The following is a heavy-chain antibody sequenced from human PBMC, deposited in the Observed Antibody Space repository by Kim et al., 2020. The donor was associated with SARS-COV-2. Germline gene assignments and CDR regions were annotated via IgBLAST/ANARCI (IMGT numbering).Heavy chain of an antibody. CDR3: ARDLKYYGSGSYLRPGGMDV. CDR1: GGSISSGGYY. CDR2: IYYSGST. D-gene: IGHD3-10*01. Sequence: SETLSLTCTVSGGSISSGGYYWSWIRQHPGKGLEWIGYIYYSGSTYYNPSLKSRVTISVDTSKNQFSLKLSSVTAADTAVYYCARDLKYYGSGSYLRPGGMDVWGQGTTVTVSS. V-gene: IGHV4-31*03. J-gene: IGHJ6*02.